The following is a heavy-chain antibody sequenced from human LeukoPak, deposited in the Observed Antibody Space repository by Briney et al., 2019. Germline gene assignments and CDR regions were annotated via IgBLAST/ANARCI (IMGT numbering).Heavy chain of an antibody. D-gene: IGHD3-22*01. J-gene: IGHJ4*02. V-gene: IGHV4-31*03. CDR1: GDSISTGGYY. Sequence: PSETLSLTCTVSGDSISTGGYYWSWIRQHPGGGLEWIGYIYFSGNTYYNPSLKSRVTTSVDISKNHFSLKLTSVTAADTAVYFCARVNYYDSSGHFANFDYWGQGTLVTVSS. CDR3: ARVNYYDSSGHFANFDY. CDR2: IYFSGNT.